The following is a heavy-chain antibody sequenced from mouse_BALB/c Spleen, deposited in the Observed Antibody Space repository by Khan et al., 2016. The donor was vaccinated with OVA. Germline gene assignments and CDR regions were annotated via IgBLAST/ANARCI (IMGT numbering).Heavy chain of an antibody. CDR3: ARDSIFGY. V-gene: IGHV5-17*02. Sequence: EVQLVESGGGLVQPGGSRKLSCAASGFTFSRFGMHWVRQAPEKGLEWVAYISSGSSTIYYADTVKGRFTISRDNPQNTLFLQMTSLRSEGTAKSYYARDSIFGYWGQGTTLTVSS. CDR2: ISSGSSTI. J-gene: IGHJ2*01. CDR1: GFTFSRFG. D-gene: IGHD2-3*01.